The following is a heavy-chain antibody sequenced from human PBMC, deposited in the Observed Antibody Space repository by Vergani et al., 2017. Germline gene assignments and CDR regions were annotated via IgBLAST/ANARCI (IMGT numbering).Heavy chain of an antibody. Sequence: DALLMESGGGLVQPGGSLRLSCSASGFAFSYHDMHWVRQTQGNGLEWISRVDSNGDTYYAASVKGRFIISREDAKNSFFLQMNSLRVGDTGVYFCARGESRRRRSWARLGVNPVPFDYWGQGALVTVSS. V-gene: IGHV3-13*01. J-gene: IGHJ4*02. CDR3: ARGESRRRRSWARLGVNPVPFDY. CDR1: GFAFSYHD. D-gene: IGHD3-10*01. CDR2: VDSNGDT.